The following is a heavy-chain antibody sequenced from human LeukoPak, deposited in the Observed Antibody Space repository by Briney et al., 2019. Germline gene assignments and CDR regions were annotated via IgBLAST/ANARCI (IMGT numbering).Heavy chain of an antibody. CDR2: IYYSGST. Sequence: SETLSLTCTVSGGSISSSSYYWGWIRQPPGKGLEWIGSIYYSGSTYYNPSLKSRVTISVDTSKNQFSLKLSSVTAADTAVYYCARGPIDIVPRPSAHAFDIWGQGTMVTVSS. CDR3: ARGPIDIVPRPSAHAFDI. D-gene: IGHD2-8*01. CDR1: GGSISSSSYY. V-gene: IGHV4-39*01. J-gene: IGHJ3*02.